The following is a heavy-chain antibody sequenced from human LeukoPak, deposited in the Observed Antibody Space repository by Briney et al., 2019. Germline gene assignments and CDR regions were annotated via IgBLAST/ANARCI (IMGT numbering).Heavy chain of an antibody. V-gene: IGHV4-59*12. Sequence: PSETLSLTCTVSGGSISSYYWSWIRQPPGKGLEWIGYIYYSGSTNYNPSLKSRVTISVDTSKNQFSLKLGSVTAADTAVYYCARGNYYDILTGYRWWGQGTLVTVSS. D-gene: IGHD3-9*01. CDR3: ARGNYYDILTGYRW. J-gene: IGHJ4*02. CDR1: GGSISSYY. CDR2: IYYSGST.